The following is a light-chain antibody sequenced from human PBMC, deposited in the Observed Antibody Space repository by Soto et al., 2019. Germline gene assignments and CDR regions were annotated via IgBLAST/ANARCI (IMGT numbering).Light chain of an antibody. CDR1: QSVSSN. CDR3: QQCNDWPHT. CDR2: GAS. Sequence: EIVMTQSPATLSVSPGERATLSCRASQSVSSNLAWYQQKPGQAPRLLIYGASTRATGIPARFSGRGSATEFTLTISSLQSVDCAVYYCQQCNDWPHTFGQGTKLEIK. J-gene: IGKJ2*01. V-gene: IGKV3-15*01.